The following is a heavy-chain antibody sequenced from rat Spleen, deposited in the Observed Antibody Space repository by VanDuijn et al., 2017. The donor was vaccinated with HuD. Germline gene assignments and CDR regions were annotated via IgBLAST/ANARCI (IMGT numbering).Heavy chain of an antibody. CDR1: GFSLSNYG. J-gene: IGHJ3*01. Sequence: QVQLKESGPGLMQPSQTLPLTCTVSGFSLSNYGVFWIRQPPGKGLEWMGGIWGDGSTNYNSALKSRLSITRDTSKSQVFLKMNSLQTEDTAIYFCTRPFRWFAYWGQGTLVTVSS. CDR2: IWGDGST. CDR3: TRPFRWFAY. V-gene: IGHV2-13*01.